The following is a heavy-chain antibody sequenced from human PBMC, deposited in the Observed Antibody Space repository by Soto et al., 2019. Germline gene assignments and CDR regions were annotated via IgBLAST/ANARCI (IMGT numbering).Heavy chain of an antibody. CDR2: ISAYNGNT. CDR3: ARTKYSSGPGYYFDY. J-gene: IGHJ4*02. Sequence: QVQVVQSGAEVKKPGASVKVSWKASGYTFTSYGISWVRQAPGQGLEWMGWISAYNGNTNYAQKLQGRVTMTTDTSTSTAYMELRSLRSDDTAVYYCARTKYSSGPGYYFDYWGQGTLVTVSS. CDR1: GYTFTSYG. D-gene: IGHD6-19*01. V-gene: IGHV1-18*01.